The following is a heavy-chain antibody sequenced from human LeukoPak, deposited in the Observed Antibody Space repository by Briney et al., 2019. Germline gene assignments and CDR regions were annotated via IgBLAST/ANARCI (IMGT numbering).Heavy chain of an antibody. CDR3: ARGTGSGSYIIDY. J-gene: IGHJ4*02. D-gene: IGHD3-10*01. CDR1: GFTFSNYA. Sequence: GTSLRLSCAASGFTFSNYAMRWVRQGPGKGLEWVAIMSNDGNNEKYADSVRGRFTISRDNSKNTLYVQMNSLRSEDTAVYYCARGTGSGSYIIDYWGQGILVTVSS. CDR2: MSNDGNNE. V-gene: IGHV3-30*04.